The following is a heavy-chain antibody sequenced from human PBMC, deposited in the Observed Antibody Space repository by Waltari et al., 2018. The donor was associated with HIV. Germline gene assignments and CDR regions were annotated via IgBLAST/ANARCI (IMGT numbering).Heavy chain of an antibody. Sequence: QVHLVGSGGGVVQPGRSLILSCGASGFTFSRCAMHWVRQAPGKGLEWVAIISYHGDDKYYADSVKGRFTISRDNSKNTLYLQMNSLRAEDTAVYYCAKGASGWSPGYWGQGTLVTVSS. D-gene: IGHD6-19*01. CDR2: ISYHGDDK. CDR3: AKGASGWSPGY. CDR1: GFTFSRCA. V-gene: IGHV3-30*18. J-gene: IGHJ4*02.